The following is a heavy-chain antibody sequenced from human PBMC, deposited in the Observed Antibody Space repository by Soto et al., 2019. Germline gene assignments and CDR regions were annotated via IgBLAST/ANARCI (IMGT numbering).Heavy chain of an antibody. D-gene: IGHD5-12*01. CDR3: ARDRGIVATGVGYYFDY. V-gene: IGHV3-11*01. Sequence: QVQLVESGGGLVKPGGSLRLSCVASGFTFSDYYMSWIRQASGKGLEWVSYITTSGSTRYYADSVKGRFTISRDNAKNSLYLQMSSLRADDTAVYYCARDRGIVATGVGYYFDYWGQGTLVTVSS. CDR2: ITTSGSTR. CDR1: GFTFSDYY. J-gene: IGHJ4*02.